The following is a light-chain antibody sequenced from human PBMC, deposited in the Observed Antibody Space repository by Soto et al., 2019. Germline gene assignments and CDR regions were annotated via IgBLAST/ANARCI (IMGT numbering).Light chain of an antibody. CDR2: DAS. J-gene: IGKJ4*01. CDR1: QYISYY. Sequence: DIQMTQSPSSLSASVGDRVTITCPASQYISYYFNWYQQKPGKDPKLLIYDASNLETGVPSRCTGRGSGTDFTLTISSQQTEEIATYYCKQYHKLPSLTFRGGKKEQIK. V-gene: IGKV1-33*01. CDR3: KQYHKLPSLT.